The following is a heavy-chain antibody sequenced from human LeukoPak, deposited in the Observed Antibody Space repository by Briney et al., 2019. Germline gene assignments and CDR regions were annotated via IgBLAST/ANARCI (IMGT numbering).Heavy chain of an antibody. CDR2: VNHSGTT. Sequence: SETLSLTCAVYGGSFNTYYWSWIRQPPGKGLEWIGEVNHSGTTHYNPSLETRVNISADTSENQFSLRLTSVTAAGTAVYYCASSYYAWGQGTLVTVSS. CDR3: ASSYYA. J-gene: IGHJ5*02. V-gene: IGHV4-34*01. CDR1: GGSFNTYY. D-gene: IGHD3-10*01.